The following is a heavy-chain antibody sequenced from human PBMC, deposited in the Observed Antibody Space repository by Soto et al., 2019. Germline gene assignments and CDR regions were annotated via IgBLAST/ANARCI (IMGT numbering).Heavy chain of an antibody. Sequence: GGSLRLSCAASGFTFSSYSMNWVRQAPGKGLEWVSYISSSSSTIYYADSVKGRFTISRDNAKNSLYLQMNSLRAEDTAVYYCARALYYDFWSDTQRYYYMDVWGKGTTVTVSS. CDR3: ARALYYDFWSDTQRYYYMDV. D-gene: IGHD3-3*01. CDR2: ISSSSSTI. CDR1: GFTFSSYS. V-gene: IGHV3-48*01. J-gene: IGHJ6*03.